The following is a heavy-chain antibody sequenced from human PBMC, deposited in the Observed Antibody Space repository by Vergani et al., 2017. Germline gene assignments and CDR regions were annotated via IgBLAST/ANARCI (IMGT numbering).Heavy chain of an antibody. D-gene: IGHD3-22*01. CDR2: ISGSGGST. J-gene: IGHJ4*02. V-gene: IGHV3-23*01. Sequence: EVQLLESGGGLVQPGGSLRLSCAASGFTFSSYAMSWVRQAPGKGLEWVSAISGSGGSTYYADSVKGRFTISRDNSKNTLYLQMNSLRAEDTAVYYCAKDHTRQDYYDSSGYYDCWGQGTLVTVSS. CDR3: AKDHTRQDYYDSSGYYDC. CDR1: GFTFSSYA.